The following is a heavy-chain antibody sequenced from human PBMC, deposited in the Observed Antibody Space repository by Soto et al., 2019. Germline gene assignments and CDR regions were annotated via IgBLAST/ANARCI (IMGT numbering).Heavy chain of an antibody. CDR2: ISYDGSNK. V-gene: IGHV3-30*18. CDR3: AKEGVDSGAFDI. D-gene: IGHD5-12*01. J-gene: IGHJ3*02. CDR1: GFTFSSYG. Sequence: GGSLRLSCAASGFTFSSYGMHWVRQAPGKGLEWVAVISYDGSNKYYADSVKGRFTISRDNSKNTLYLQMNSLRAEDTAVYYCAKEGVDSGAFDIWGQGTMVTVS.